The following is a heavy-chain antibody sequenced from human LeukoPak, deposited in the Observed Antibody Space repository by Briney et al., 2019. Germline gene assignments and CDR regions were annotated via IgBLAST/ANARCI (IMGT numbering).Heavy chain of an antibody. CDR2: IDQGGST. Sequence: SSETLSLTCAVSGYFISSGYYWGWIRQPPGKGLEWIASIDQGGSTYYNPSLKSRVAISVDTSKNQFSPKLTSVTAADTAVYYCARGDFYNYGKPFDSWGQGTLVTVSS. CDR1: GYFISSGYY. V-gene: IGHV4-38-2*01. D-gene: IGHD5-18*01. J-gene: IGHJ4*02. CDR3: ARGDFYNYGKPFDS.